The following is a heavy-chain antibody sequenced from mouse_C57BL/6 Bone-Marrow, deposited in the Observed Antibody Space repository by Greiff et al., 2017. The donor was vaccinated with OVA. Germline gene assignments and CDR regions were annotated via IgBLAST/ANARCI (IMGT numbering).Heavy chain of an antibody. CDR3: ARGLLWSYWYFDV. V-gene: IGHV1-54*01. CDR2: INPGSGGT. CDR1: GYAFTNYL. D-gene: IGHD2-1*01. J-gene: IGHJ1*03. Sequence: QVQLQQSGAELVRPGTSVKVSCKASGYAFTNYLIEWVKQRPGPGLEWIGVINPGSGGTNYSEKFKGKATLTADKSSSTAYMQLSSLTSEDSAVYFCARGLLWSYWYFDVWGTGTTVTVSA.